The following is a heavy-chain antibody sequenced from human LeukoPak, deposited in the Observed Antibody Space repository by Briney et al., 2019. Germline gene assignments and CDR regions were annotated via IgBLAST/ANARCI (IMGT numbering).Heavy chain of an antibody. J-gene: IGHJ6*02. Sequence: PSETPSLTCTVSGVSISSTTYYWGWIRQPPGKGLEWIGIIYYSGSTYYNPSLKSRVTISVDTSKNQFSLKLSSVTAADTAVYYCGTGSMVRGVMPDHYYYYDMDVWGQGTTVTVSS. D-gene: IGHD3-10*01. CDR1: GVSISSTTYY. V-gene: IGHV4-39*05. CDR2: IYYSGST. CDR3: GTGSMVRGVMPDHYYYYDMDV.